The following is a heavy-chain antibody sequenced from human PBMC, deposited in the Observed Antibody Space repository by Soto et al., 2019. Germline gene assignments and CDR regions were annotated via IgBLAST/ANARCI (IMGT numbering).Heavy chain of an antibody. V-gene: IGHV5-10-1*01. Sequence: PGESLKISCKGSGYSFTSYWISWVRQMPGKGLEWMGRIDPSDSYTNYSPSFQGHVTISADKSISTAYLQWSSLKASDTAMYYCSGMNYYYYGMDVWGQGTTVTAP. CDR3: SGMNYYYYGMDV. J-gene: IGHJ6*02. CDR1: GYSFTSYW. CDR2: IDPSDSYT.